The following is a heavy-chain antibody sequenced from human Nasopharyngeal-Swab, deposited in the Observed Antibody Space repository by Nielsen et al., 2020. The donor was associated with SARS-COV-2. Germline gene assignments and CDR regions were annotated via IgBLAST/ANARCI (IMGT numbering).Heavy chain of an antibody. CDR3: ARVWEPGGYYYYGMDV. CDR2: INPNSGGT. V-gene: IGHV1-2*06. D-gene: IGHD1-26*01. CDR1: GYTFTGYY. Sequence: ASVKVSCQASGYTFTGYYMHWVRQAPGQGLEWMGRINPNSGGTNYAQKFQGRVTMTRVTSISTGYMELSRLRSDDTAVYYCARVWEPGGYYYYGMDVWGQGTTVTVSS. J-gene: IGHJ6*02.